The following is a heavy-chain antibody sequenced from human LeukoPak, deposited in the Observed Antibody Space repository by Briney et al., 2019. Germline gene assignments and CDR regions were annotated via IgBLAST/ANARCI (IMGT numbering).Heavy chain of an antibody. CDR2: ISGSGGST. V-gene: IGHV3-23*01. D-gene: IGHD3-10*01. Sequence: GGSLRLSCPASGFTLSSYAMSWVRQAPGKGLELVSAISGSGGSTYYADSLKGRFTISRDKSKNTLFLQMNSVRAEDTAVYYCAKSLNYYGLLIYYGMDVWGQGGKVTVSS. J-gene: IGHJ6*02. CDR3: AKSLNYYGLLIYYGMDV. CDR1: GFTLSSYA.